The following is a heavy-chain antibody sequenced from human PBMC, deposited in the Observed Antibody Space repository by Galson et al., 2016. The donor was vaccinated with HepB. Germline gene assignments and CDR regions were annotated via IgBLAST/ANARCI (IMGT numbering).Heavy chain of an antibody. CDR2: IWYDGSNE. D-gene: IGHD1-26*01. CDR3: ARDLGGAYGRGQVEYGMDV. CDR1: GFTFSSHG. J-gene: IGHJ6*02. V-gene: IGHV3-33*01. Sequence: SLRLSCAASGFTFSSHGMHWVRQAPGKGLEWVAAIWYDGSNEFYGHSVKGRFTISRDNSKNTLYLQMNSLGAEDTTVYYCARDLGGAYGRGQVEYGMDVWGQGTTVTVSS.